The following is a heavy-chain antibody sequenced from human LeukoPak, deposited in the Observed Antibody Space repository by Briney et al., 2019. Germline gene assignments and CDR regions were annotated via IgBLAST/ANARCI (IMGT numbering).Heavy chain of an antibody. Sequence: PGGSLRLSCAASGFIFSNYAINWVRQAPGKGLEWVSAISGGGYNTYYADSVKGRFTMSRDNSKNTVYLQMDSLRAEDTAIYYCAKDRSSWYYPFGYWGQGTLVTVSS. D-gene: IGHD6-13*01. V-gene: IGHV3-23*01. CDR2: ISGGGYNT. CDR1: GFIFSNYA. CDR3: AKDRSSWYYPFGY. J-gene: IGHJ4*02.